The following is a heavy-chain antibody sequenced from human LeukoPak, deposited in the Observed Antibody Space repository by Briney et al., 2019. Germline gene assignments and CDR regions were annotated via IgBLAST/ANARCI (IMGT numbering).Heavy chain of an antibody. V-gene: IGHV1-3*01. CDR1: GYTFTSYT. J-gene: IGHJ4*02. CDR3: ARGRPVAAAGSRLGY. Sequence: GASVKVSCKASGYTFTSYTIHWVRQAPGQRLEWMGWINVGDGKSKYSQSFQGRVAITRDTSASTAYMELSSLRSEDTAVYYCARGRPVAAAGSRLGYWGQGTLVTVSS. CDR2: INVGDGKS. D-gene: IGHD6-13*01.